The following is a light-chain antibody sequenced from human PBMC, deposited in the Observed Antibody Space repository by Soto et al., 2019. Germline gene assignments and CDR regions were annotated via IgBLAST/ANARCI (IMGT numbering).Light chain of an antibody. Sequence: DIVMTQSPLSLPVTPGEPASISCRSSQSLLHSNGYNYLDWYLQKPGQSPQLLIYLGSNRASGVLDRFSGSGSGTDFTLKISRVEAEDVGVYYCMQALQTPQVTFGQGTRLEIK. V-gene: IGKV2-28*01. J-gene: IGKJ5*01. CDR2: LGS. CDR3: MQALQTPQVT. CDR1: QSLLHSNGYNY.